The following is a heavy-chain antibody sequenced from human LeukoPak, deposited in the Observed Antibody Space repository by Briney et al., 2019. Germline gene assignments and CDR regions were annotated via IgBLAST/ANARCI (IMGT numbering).Heavy chain of an antibody. V-gene: IGHV1-46*01. CDR2: INPSGGST. Sequence: GASVKVSCKASGYTFTSYYMHWVRQAPGQGLEWMGIINPSGGSTSYAQKFQGRVTMTREMSTSTVSMELSSLRSEDPAVYYCARVLSVAGHSVDYGDYGGNDAFDIWGQGTMVTVSS. D-gene: IGHD4-17*01. CDR1: GYTFTSYY. CDR3: ARVLSVAGHSVDYGDYGGNDAFDI. J-gene: IGHJ3*02.